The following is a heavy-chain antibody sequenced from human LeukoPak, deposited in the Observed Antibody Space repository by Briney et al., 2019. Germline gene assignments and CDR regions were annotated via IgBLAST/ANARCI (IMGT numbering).Heavy chain of an antibody. V-gene: IGHV3-30*02. CDR1: GFTFSNYG. CDR3: AKGSSGPFDY. J-gene: IGHJ4*02. CDR2: IQYDGNNK. D-gene: IGHD6-19*01. Sequence: PGGSLRLSCAASGFTFSNYGMHWVRQAPGKGLQWVAFIQYDGNNKYYADSVRGRFTISRDSSKNTLYLQMNSLRGEDTAVYYCAKGSSGPFDYWGQGTLVTVSS.